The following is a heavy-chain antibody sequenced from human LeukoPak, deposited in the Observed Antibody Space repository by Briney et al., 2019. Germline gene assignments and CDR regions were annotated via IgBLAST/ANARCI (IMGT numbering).Heavy chain of an antibody. D-gene: IGHD3-22*01. V-gene: IGHV3-30*02. Sequence: GGSLRLSCAASGFTFSSYGMHWVRQAPGKGLEWAAYIQYDGSNQQYADSVKGRFTISRDNSKNTLYLQMNSLRAEDTAVYYCAKDTLLIYYYDSSGFDYWGQGTLVTVSS. CDR2: IQYDGSNQ. J-gene: IGHJ4*02. CDR3: AKDTLLIYYYDSSGFDY. CDR1: GFTFSSYG.